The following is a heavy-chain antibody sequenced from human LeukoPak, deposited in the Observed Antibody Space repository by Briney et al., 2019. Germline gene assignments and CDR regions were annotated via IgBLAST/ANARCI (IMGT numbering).Heavy chain of an antibody. D-gene: IGHD6-13*01. J-gene: IGHJ4*02. CDR1: GYSFTSFG. CDR3: AREGRGLAAAED. CDR2: INPNSGGT. Sequence: ASVKVSCKASGYSFTSFGMNWVRQAPGQGLEWMGWINPNSGGTNYAQKFQGRVTMTRDTSISTAYMELSRLRSDDTAVYYCAREGRGLAAAEDWGQGTLVTVSS. V-gene: IGHV1-2*02.